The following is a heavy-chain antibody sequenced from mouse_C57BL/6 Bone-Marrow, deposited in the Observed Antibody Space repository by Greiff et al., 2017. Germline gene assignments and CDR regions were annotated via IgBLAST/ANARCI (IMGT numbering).Heavy chain of an antibody. J-gene: IGHJ2*01. V-gene: IGHV5-16*01. CDR3: ARDGDRAYDGYFYFDY. CDR2: INYDGSST. CDR1: GFTFSDYY. Sequence: EVKLMESEGGLVQPGRSMKLSCTASGFTFSDYYMAWVRQVPEKGLEWVANINYDGSSTYYLDSVKSRFIISRDKSKNILYLQMSSLKSEDTATYYCARDGDRAYDGYFYFDYWGQGTTLTVSS. D-gene: IGHD2-3*01.